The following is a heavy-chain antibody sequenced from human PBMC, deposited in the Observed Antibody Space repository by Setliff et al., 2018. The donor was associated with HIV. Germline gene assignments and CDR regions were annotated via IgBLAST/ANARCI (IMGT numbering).Heavy chain of an antibody. V-gene: IGHV1-69*13. CDR1: GGTLSSYV. Sequence: GASVKVSCKASGGTLSSYVVSWVRQAPGQGLEWMGGIIGIFDTPKYAQKFQGRVTITADESTNTAYMELRSLRSEDTAVYYCARGKPVGTIWNYYSYMDLWGKGTTVTVSS. CDR2: IIGIFDTP. J-gene: IGHJ6*03. D-gene: IGHD3-3*01. CDR3: ARGKPVGTIWNYYSYMDL.